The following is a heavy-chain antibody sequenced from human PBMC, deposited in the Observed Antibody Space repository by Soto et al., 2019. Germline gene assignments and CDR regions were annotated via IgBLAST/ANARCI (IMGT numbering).Heavy chain of an antibody. Sequence: QVQLQESGPGLVKPSQTLSLTCTVSGGSITSGGYYWSWIRQHPGQGVEWIGYIYYSGSTHYNPSLARRVTKSLDTSKDQFSLKLSSVTAADTAVYYCARGHYTSYWSVVDYWDQGSLVTVSS. CDR3: ARGHYTSYWSVVDY. V-gene: IGHV4-31*03. CDR2: IYYSGST. J-gene: IGHJ4*02. CDR1: GGSITSGGYY. D-gene: IGHD2-2*01.